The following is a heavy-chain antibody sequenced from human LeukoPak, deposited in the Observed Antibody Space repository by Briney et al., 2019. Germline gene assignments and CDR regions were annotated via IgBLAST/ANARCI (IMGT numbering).Heavy chain of an antibody. J-gene: IGHJ4*02. V-gene: IGHV1-18*01. CDR1: GYTFTSYG. CDR2: ISAYNGNT. CDR3: ARDPYYDSSGHNYFDY. Sequence: ASVKVSCKASGYTFTSYGISWVRQAPGQGLEWMGWISAYNGNTNYAQKLQGRVTMTTDTSTSTAYMELRSLRSDDTAVYYCARDPYYDSSGHNYFDYWGQGTLVTVSS. D-gene: IGHD3-22*01.